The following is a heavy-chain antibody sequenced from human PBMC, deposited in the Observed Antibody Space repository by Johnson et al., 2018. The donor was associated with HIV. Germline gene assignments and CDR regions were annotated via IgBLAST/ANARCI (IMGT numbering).Heavy chain of an antibody. CDR1: GITFSRSP. CDR3: AREKRWGLMITFGGPHAFDI. J-gene: IGHJ3*02. CDR2: IASDESYK. D-gene: IGHD3-16*01. V-gene: IGHV3-30*04. Sequence: QMLLVESGGGVVQPGRSLRLSCEASGITFSRSPMNWVRQAPGKGLEWVAVIASDESYKHYGDSVKGRFTVSKDNSKNTLYLQMNSLRVEDTAVYYCAREKRWGLMITFGGPHAFDIWGQGTMVTVSS.